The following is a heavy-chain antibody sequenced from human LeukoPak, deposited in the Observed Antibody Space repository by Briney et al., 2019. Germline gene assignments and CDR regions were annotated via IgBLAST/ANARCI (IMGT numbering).Heavy chain of an antibody. V-gene: IGHV1-18*01. D-gene: IGHD2-2*01. CDR2: ISAYNGNT. CDR1: GYTFTSYG. CDR3: ARAPRRIVVVPAANNWFDP. J-gene: IGHJ5*02. Sequence: ASVKVSCKASGYTFTSYGISWVRQAPGQGLEWMGWISAYNGNTNYAQKFQGRVTMTRDTSISTAYMELSRLRSDDTAVYYCARAPRRIVVVPAANNWFDPWGQGTLVTVSS.